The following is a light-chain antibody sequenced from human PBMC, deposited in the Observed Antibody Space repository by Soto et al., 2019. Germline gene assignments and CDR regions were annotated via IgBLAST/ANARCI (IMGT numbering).Light chain of an antibody. CDR2: GAS. Sequence: DIVLTQSPGTLSLSLGERATLSCRASQSVSNNFLAWYQQKPGQAPRLLIYGASSRSTGIPDRFSGSGSGTDFTLTISRLETEDFGVYYCQQYATSPPRTFGQGTKVEIK. CDR1: QSVSNNF. V-gene: IGKV3-20*01. J-gene: IGKJ1*01. CDR3: QQYATSPPRT.